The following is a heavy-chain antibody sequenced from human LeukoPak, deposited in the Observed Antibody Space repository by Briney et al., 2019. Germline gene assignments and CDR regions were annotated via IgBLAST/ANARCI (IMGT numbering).Heavy chain of an antibody. CDR1: GFTFSSYW. CDR3: ARDMAVVVPAAIAPPAY. CDR2: INSDGSST. D-gene: IGHD2-2*01. Sequence: GGSLRLSCAASGFTFSSYWMHWVRQAPGKGLVWVSRINSDGSSTSYADSVKGRFTISRDNAKNTLYLQMNSLRAEDTAVYYCARDMAVVVPAAIAPPAYWGQGTLVTASS. V-gene: IGHV3-74*01. J-gene: IGHJ4*02.